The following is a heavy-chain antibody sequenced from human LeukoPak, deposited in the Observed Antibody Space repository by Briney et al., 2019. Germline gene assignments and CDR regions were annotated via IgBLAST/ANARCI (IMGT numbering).Heavy chain of an antibody. CDR1: GFTFSSYA. CDR2: ISYDGSNK. Sequence: GGSLRLSCAASGFTFSSYAMHWVRQAPGKGLEWVAVISYDGSNKYYADSVKGRFTISRDNSKNTLYLQMNSLRAEDTAVYYCARGFDYGSGSSPLGFDPWGQGTLVTVSS. D-gene: IGHD3-10*01. CDR3: ARGFDYGSGSSPLGFDP. V-gene: IGHV3-30-3*01. J-gene: IGHJ5*02.